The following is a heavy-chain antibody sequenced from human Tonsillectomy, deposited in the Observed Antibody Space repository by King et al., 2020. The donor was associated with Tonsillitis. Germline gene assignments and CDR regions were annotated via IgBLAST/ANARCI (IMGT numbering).Heavy chain of an antibody. CDR1: GFTFRTYA. D-gene: IGHD4-17*01. J-gene: IGHJ4*02. Sequence: VQLVESGGGVVQPGRSLRLSCAASGFTFRTYAMHWVRQAPGKGLEWVAVISYDGSNKYYADSVKGRFTISRDNSKNTLYLQMNSLRAEDTAVYYCARDIDDYGGYVGYFDYWGQGTLVTVSS. CDR3: ARDIDDYGGYVGYFDY. CDR2: ISYDGSNK. V-gene: IGHV3-30-3*01.